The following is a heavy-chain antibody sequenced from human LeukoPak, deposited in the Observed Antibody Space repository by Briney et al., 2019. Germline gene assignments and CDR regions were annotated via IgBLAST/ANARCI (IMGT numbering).Heavy chain of an antibody. CDR3: ARAKAETSGSIDY. J-gene: IGHJ4*02. CDR2: IKSKTDGGTA. D-gene: IGHD3-22*01. V-gene: IGHV3-15*01. Sequence: GGPLRLSCAASGFTFSNAWMSWVRQAPGKGLEWVGRIKSKTDGGTADYAAPVKGRFTISRDDSKNTLYLQMNSLKTEDTAVYYCARAKAETSGSIDYWGQGALVTVSS. CDR1: GFTFSNAW.